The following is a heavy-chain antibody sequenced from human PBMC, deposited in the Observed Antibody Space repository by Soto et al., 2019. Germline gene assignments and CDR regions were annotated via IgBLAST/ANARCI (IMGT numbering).Heavy chain of an antibody. V-gene: IGHV4-59*01. Sequence: PSETLSLTCTVSSGSISSYYCTWIRQPPGKGLEWIGYIYYSGSTNYNPSLKSRVTISVDASKNQFSLKLSSVAAADTAVYYCASGPYGGGHWFDPWGQGTLVTSPQ. CDR2: IYYSGST. CDR3: ASGPYGGGHWFDP. CDR1: SGSISSYY. D-gene: IGHD4-17*01. J-gene: IGHJ5*02.